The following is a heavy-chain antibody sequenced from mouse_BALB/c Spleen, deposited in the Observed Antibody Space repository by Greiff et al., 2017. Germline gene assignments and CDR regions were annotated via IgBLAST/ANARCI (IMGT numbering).Heavy chain of an antibody. Sequence: QVQLKQSGPGLVAPSQSLSITCTVSGFSLTGYGVNWVRQPPGKGLEWLGMIWGDGSTDYNSALKSRLSISKDNSKSQVFLKMNSLQTDDTARYYCARAPYDYDGDYYAMDYWGQGTSVTVSS. CDR3: ARAPYDYDGDYYAMDY. J-gene: IGHJ4*01. V-gene: IGHV2-6-7*01. D-gene: IGHD2-4*01. CDR2: IWGDGST. CDR1: GFSLTGYG.